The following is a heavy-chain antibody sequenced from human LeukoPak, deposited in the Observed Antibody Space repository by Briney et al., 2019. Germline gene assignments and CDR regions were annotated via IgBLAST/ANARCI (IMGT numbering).Heavy chain of an antibody. Sequence: ASVKVSCKASGGTFSSYAISWVRQAPGQGLEWMGIINPSGGSTSYAQKFQGRVTMTRDTSTSTVYMELSSLRSEDTAVYYCARDSGGVERVLDYWGQGTLVTVSS. V-gene: IGHV1-46*01. CDR3: ARDSGGVERVLDY. CDR1: GGTFSSYA. CDR2: INPSGGST. J-gene: IGHJ4*02. D-gene: IGHD3-10*01.